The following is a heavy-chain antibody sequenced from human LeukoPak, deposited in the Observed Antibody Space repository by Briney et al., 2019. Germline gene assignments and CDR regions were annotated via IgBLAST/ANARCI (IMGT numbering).Heavy chain of an antibody. V-gene: IGHV1-18*01. Sequence: GASVKVSCKASGYTFTSYGISWVRQAPGQGLEWMGWISAYNGNTNYAQKLQGRVTMTTDTSTSTAYMELRSLTTEDTAVYYCVKSPGDGVDFDFWGQGTLVTVSS. CDR3: VKSPGDGVDFDF. D-gene: IGHD3-10*01. J-gene: IGHJ4*02. CDR1: GYTFTSYG. CDR2: ISAYNGNT.